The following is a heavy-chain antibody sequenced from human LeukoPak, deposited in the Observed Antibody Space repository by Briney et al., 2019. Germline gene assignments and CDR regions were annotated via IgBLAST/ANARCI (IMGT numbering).Heavy chain of an antibody. D-gene: IGHD3-10*01. Sequence: GGSQRLSCAASGFTFSSYWMHWVRQAPGKGQVWVSRINSDGSSTSYAASVKGRFTISRDNAKNTLYLQMNSLRAETTAVYYCARDGAYGSGSYSHFDYWGQGTLVTVSS. CDR1: GFTFSSYW. V-gene: IGHV3-74*01. CDR3: ARDGAYGSGSYSHFDY. J-gene: IGHJ4*02. CDR2: INSDGSST.